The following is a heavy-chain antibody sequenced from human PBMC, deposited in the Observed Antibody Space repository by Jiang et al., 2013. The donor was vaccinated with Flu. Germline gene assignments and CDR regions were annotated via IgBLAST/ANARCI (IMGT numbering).Heavy chain of an antibody. Sequence: SVKVSCKASGYTFTGYYMHWVRQAPGQGLEWMGWINPNSGGTNYAQKFQGRVTMTRDTSISTAYMELSRLRSDDTAVYYCARPTVRIVVVPAAENWFDPWGQGTLVTVSS. V-gene: IGHV1-2*02. CDR3: ARPTVRIVVVPAAENWFDP. CDR1: GYTFTGYY. D-gene: IGHD2-2*01. J-gene: IGHJ5*02. CDR2: INPNSGGT.